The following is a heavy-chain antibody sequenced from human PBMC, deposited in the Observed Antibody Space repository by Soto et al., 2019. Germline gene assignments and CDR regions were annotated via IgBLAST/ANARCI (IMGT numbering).Heavy chain of an antibody. CDR2: INPSGGST. J-gene: IGHJ6*04. CDR1: GYTFTSYY. CDR3: ARHGGYVSSKPDV. D-gene: IGHD5-12*01. V-gene: IGHV1-46*01. Sequence: ASVKVSCKASGYTFTSYYMHWVRQAPGQGLEWMGIINPSGGSTSYAQKFQGRVTMTRDTSISTAYLQWSSLKASDTAMYYCARHGGYVSSKPDVWGKGTTVTVSS.